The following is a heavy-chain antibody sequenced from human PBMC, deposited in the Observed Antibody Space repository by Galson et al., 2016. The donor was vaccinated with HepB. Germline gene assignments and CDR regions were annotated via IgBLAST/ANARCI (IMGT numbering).Heavy chain of an antibody. Sequence: SETLSLTCTVSSDSFSSYYWSWIRQPPGKGLEWIGHIHYSGSTNYNPSLKSRVTISVDTSKNQFSLKLSSVTASDTAVYYCARYSSWAYFDYWGQGTLVTVSS. CDR3: ARYSSWAYFDY. J-gene: IGHJ4*02. CDR1: SDSFSSYY. V-gene: IGHV4-59*08. CDR2: IHYSGST. D-gene: IGHD6-13*01.